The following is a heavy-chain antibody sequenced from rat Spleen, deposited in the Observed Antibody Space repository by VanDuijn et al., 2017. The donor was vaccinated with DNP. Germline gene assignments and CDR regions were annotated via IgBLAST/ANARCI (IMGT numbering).Heavy chain of an antibody. D-gene: IGHD4-6*01. V-gene: IGHV6-6*01. CDR1: GFTFSSAW. CDR3: ECVYFAGAMAA. CDR2: IKAKSNNYAT. Sequence: EVQVLESGGGLVQPGNSLKLSCATSGFTFSSAWMYWYRQFPEKRLEWVARIKAKSNNYATDYTASVKGRFIISRDDSKSTIYLQMNNLKEEDTAIYYCECVYFAGAMAAWGQGTSVTVSS. J-gene: IGHJ4*01.